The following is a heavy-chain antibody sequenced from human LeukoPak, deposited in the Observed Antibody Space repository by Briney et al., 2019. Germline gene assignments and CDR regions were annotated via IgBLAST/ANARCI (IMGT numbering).Heavy chain of an antibody. CDR3: ARDYDILTGYYKAVGLPHNWFDP. D-gene: IGHD3-9*01. CDR2: INPNSGGT. CDR1: GYTFTGYY. J-gene: IGHJ5*02. Sequence: WASVKVSCKASGYTFTGYYMHWVRQAPGQGLEWMGWINPNSGGTNYAQKFQGRVTMTRDTSISTAYMELSRLRSDDTAVYYCARDYDILTGYYKAVGLPHNWFDPWGQGTLVTVSS. V-gene: IGHV1-2*02.